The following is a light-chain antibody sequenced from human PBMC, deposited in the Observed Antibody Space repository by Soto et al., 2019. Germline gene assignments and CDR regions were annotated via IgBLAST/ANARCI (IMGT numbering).Light chain of an antibody. CDR1: SSDVGSYNL. CDR2: EGS. V-gene: IGLV2-23*01. CDR3: CSYAGSVV. J-gene: IGLJ2*01. Sequence: QSALTQPASVSGSPGQSITISCTGTSSDVGSYNLVSWYQQHPGKAPKLMIYEGSKRPSGVSNRFSGSKSGNTASLTISGLPAEDEADYYCCSYAGSVVFGGGTQLTVL.